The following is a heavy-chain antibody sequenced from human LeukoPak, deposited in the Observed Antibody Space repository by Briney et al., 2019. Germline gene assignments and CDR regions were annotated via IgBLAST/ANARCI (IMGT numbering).Heavy chain of an antibody. V-gene: IGHV3-73*01. Sequence: GGSLRLSCAACGFTFSGSAMHWVRQASGKGLEWVGRIRSKANSYATAYAASVKGRFTISRDDSKNTAYLQMNSLKTEDTAVYYCTTLLVVVAATGSLNDYWGQGTLVTVSS. J-gene: IGHJ4*02. CDR1: GFTFSGSA. CDR2: IRSKANSYAT. D-gene: IGHD2-15*01. CDR3: TTLLVVVAATGSLNDY.